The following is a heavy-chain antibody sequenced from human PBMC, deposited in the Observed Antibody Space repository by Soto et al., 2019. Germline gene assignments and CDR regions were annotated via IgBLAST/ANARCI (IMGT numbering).Heavy chain of an antibody. CDR1: GFAFSSYA. CDR3: TKVWRALGGDYYFDS. D-gene: IGHD2-21*02. CDR2: ISGGGGGT. V-gene: IGHV3-23*01. J-gene: IGHJ4*02. Sequence: VQLLESGGGLVQPGGSLRLSCAASGFAFSSYAMSWVRQAPGKGLEWVSGISGGGGGTFYADSLKGRFTISRDNSKNTVNLQMSSLRADDTAVYFCTKVWRALGGDYYFDSWGQGALVTVSP.